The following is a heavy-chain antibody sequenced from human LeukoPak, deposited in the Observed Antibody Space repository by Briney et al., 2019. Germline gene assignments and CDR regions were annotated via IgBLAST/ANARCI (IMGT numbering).Heavy chain of an antibody. J-gene: IGHJ6*02. Sequence: VASVKVSCKASGYTFTSYDINWVRQATGQGLEWMGWMNPNSGNTGYAQKFQGRVTMTRNTSISTAYMELSSLRSEDTAVYYRAREHDSSSWYGAYYYYGMDVWGQGTTVTVSS. CDR2: MNPNSGNT. D-gene: IGHD6-13*01. V-gene: IGHV1-8*01. CDR1: GYTFTSYD. CDR3: AREHDSSSWYGAYYYYGMDV.